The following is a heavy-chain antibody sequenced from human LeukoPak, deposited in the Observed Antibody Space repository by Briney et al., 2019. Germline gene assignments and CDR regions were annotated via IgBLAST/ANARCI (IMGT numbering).Heavy chain of an antibody. CDR2: ISAYNGNT. D-gene: IGHD6-19*01. CDR1: GGTFSSYA. V-gene: IGHV1-18*01. J-gene: IGHJ6*04. CDR3: ARDRIAVAGTNYYYGMDV. Sequence: GSSVKVSCKASGGTFSSYAISWVRQAPGQGLEWMGWISAYNGNTNYAQKLQGRVTMTTDTSTSTAYMELRSLRSDDTAVYYCARDRIAVAGTNYYYGMDVWGKGTTATVSS.